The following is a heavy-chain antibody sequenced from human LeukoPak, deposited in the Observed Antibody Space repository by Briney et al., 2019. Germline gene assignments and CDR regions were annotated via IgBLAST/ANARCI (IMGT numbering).Heavy chain of an antibody. D-gene: IGHD3-10*01. CDR2: ISYDGSNK. J-gene: IGHJ3*02. CDR1: GFTFSSYA. Sequence: PGGSLRLSCAASGFTFSSYAMHWVRQAPGKGLEWVAVISYDGSNKYYADSVKGRFTISRDNSKNTLYLQMNSLRAEDTAVYYCACPVRGPEAFDIWGQGTMVTVSS. V-gene: IGHV3-30*04. CDR3: ACPVRGPEAFDI.